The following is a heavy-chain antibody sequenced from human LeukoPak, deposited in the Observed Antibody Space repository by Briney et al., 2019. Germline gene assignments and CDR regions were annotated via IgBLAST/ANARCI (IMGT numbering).Heavy chain of an antibody. Sequence: GGSLRLSCSASGFTFSSYEMNWVRQAPGKGLEWVSSISRSATTIYYADSVKGRFTISRDNAKNSLYLQMNSLRAEDTAVYFCARVGALSSSWLLYWGQGTLVTVSS. CDR1: GFTFSSYE. J-gene: IGHJ4*02. D-gene: IGHD6-13*01. CDR2: ISRSATTI. CDR3: ARVGALSSSWLLY. V-gene: IGHV3-48*03.